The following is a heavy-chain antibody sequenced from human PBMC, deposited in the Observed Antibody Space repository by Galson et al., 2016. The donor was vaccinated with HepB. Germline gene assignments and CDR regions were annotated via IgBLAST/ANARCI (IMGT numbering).Heavy chain of an antibody. CDR3: ARHGYYSYAALDI. CDR1: GGSISGYY. D-gene: IGHD3-22*01. V-gene: IGHV4-59*08. Sequence: ETLSLTCTVSGGSISGYYWSWIRQPPGKGLEWIGNMFYSGTTNYNPSLKSRVTISVDTSKSQFSLKLSSVTAADTAIYYCARHGYYSYAALDIWGQGTMVTVSS. CDR2: MFYSGTT. J-gene: IGHJ3*02.